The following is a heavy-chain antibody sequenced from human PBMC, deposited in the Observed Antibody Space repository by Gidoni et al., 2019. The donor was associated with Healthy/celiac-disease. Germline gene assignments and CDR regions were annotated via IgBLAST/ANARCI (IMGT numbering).Heavy chain of an antibody. J-gene: IGHJ4*02. V-gene: IGHV4-59*08. Sequence: QVQLQESGPGLVRPSETLALTCTVVGGSISSSYWSWIRQPPGKGLEWIRYIYYRGSTHYNPSLKRRVTIAVDTSKNQFSLKLSSVTAADTAVYYCASLARWAGKGYWGQGTLVTVSS. CDR3: ASLARWAGKGY. CDR1: GGSISSSY. D-gene: IGHD6-19*01. CDR2: IYYRGST.